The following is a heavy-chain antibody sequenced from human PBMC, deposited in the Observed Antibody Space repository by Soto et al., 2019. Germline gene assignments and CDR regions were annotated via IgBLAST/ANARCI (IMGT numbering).Heavy chain of an antibody. J-gene: IGHJ5*02. D-gene: IGHD6-13*01. V-gene: IGHV1-3*01. CDR3: AGSSWYGSVGWFDP. Sequence: ASVKVSCKASGYTFTSYAMHWVRQAPGQRLEWMGWINAGSGNTKYSQKFQGRVTITRDTSASTAYMELSSLRSEDTAVYYCAGSSWYGSVGWFDPWGQGTLVTVSS. CDR2: INAGSGNT. CDR1: GYTFTSYA.